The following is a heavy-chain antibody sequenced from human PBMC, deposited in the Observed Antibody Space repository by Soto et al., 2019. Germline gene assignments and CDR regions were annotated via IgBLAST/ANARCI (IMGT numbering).Heavy chain of an antibody. CDR2: IIPICGTA. CDR3: ARGYYGSGRGLSGMDV. CDR1: GGTFSSYA. Sequence: QVQLVQSGAEVKKPGSSVKVSCKASGGTFSSYAISWVRQAPGQGLEWLGGIIPICGTANYAQKFQGRVTITADESTSTAYMELSSLGSEGTAVYYCARGYYGSGRGLSGMDVWGQGTTVTVSS. V-gene: IGHV1-69*01. J-gene: IGHJ6*02. D-gene: IGHD3-10*01.